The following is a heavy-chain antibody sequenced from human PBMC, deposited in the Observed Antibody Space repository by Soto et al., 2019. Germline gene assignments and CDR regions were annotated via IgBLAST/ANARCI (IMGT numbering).Heavy chain of an antibody. J-gene: IGHJ2*01. CDR1: GFTFSSYG. Sequence: HPGGSLRLSCAASGFTFSSYGMHWVRQAPGKGLEWVAVISYDGSNKYYADSVKGRFTISRDNSKNTLYLQMNSLRAEDTAVYYCANSVDTAMSWYFDLWGRGTLVTVSS. CDR3: ANSVDTAMSWYFDL. CDR2: ISYDGSNK. V-gene: IGHV3-30*18. D-gene: IGHD5-18*01.